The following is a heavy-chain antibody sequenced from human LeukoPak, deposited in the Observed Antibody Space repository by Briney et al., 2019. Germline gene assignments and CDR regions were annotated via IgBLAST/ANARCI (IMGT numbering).Heavy chain of an antibody. CDR3: TRRPIQLWLYYGMDG. V-gene: IGHV3-49*04. D-gene: IGHD5-18*01. J-gene: IGHJ6*02. CDR1: GFTFGDYA. CDR2: IRSKTYGGTT. Sequence: GGSLRLSCTASGFTFGDYAMSWVRQAPGKGLEWVGFIRSKTYGGTTEYAASVKGRFTISRDDSKSIAYLQMNSLKTQDTAVYYCTRRPIQLWLYYGMDGWGQGTTVTVSS.